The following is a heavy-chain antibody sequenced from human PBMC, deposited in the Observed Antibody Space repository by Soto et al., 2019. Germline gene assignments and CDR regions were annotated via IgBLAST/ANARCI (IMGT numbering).Heavy chain of an antibody. J-gene: IGHJ4*02. Sequence: QVHLVQSGAEVKKPGASVKVSCKASGYTFTSYGITWVRQAPGQGLEWMGWISAHNGNTDYAQKLQGRVIVTIDTSTSTANAELRSLRADGTAVYYGARGRYGDYWGQGALVTVSS. CDR2: ISAHNGNT. CDR3: ARGRYGDY. CDR1: GYTFTSYG. V-gene: IGHV1-18*01. D-gene: IGHD1-1*01.